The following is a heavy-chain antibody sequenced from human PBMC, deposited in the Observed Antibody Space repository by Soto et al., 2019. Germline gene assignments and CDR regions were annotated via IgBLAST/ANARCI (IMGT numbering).Heavy chain of an antibody. Sequence: SETLSLTCTVSGGSISSGGYYWSWIRQHPGKGLEWIGYIYYSGSTYYNPSLKSRVTISVDTSKNQFPLKLSSVTAADTALYYCATRDSYYGMDFWGQGTTVTVSS. J-gene: IGHJ6*02. CDR2: IYYSGST. CDR3: ATRDSYYGMDF. V-gene: IGHV4-31*03. CDR1: GGSISSGGYY.